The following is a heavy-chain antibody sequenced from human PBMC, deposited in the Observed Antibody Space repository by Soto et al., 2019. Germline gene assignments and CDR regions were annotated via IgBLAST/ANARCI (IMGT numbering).Heavy chain of an antibody. CDR3: ARDPARGGGSYLGYFDY. CDR1: GGSISSYY. Sequence: SETLSLTCTVSGGSISSYYWSWIRQTPGKGLEWIGYIYYRGSTYYNQSLKSRVTISVDTSMNQFSLTLTSVTAADTAVYYCARDPARGGGSYLGYFDYWGQGTPVTVSS. V-gene: IGHV4-30-4*01. CDR2: IYYRGST. D-gene: IGHD3-10*01. J-gene: IGHJ4*02.